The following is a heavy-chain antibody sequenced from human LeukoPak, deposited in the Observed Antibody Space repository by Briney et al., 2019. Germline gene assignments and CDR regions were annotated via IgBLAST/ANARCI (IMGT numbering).Heavy chain of an antibody. V-gene: IGHV3-48*01. D-gene: IGHD3-3*01. Sequence: HSGGSLRLSCAASGFTFSSYSMNWVRQAPGKGLEWVSFISSSSIMIDYADSVKGRFTISRDNAKNSLFLQMNNLRAEDTAVYYCASEGPEFLDLLRHAFDIWGQGTMVTVSS. CDR3: ASEGPEFLDLLRHAFDI. J-gene: IGHJ3*02. CDR1: GFTFSSYS. CDR2: ISSSSIMI.